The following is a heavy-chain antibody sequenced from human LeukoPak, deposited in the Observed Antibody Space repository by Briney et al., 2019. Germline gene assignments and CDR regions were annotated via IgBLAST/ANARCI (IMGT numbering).Heavy chain of an antibody. CDR2: ISSSSSYI. CDR1: GFTFSSYS. D-gene: IGHD6-19*01. CDR3: ARGSSGWTVDY. V-gene: IGHV3-21*01. J-gene: IGHJ4*02. Sequence: GGSLRLSCAASGFTFSSYSMNWVRQAQGKGLEWVSSISSSSSYIYYADSVKGRFTISRDNAKNSLYLQMNSLRAEDTAVYYCARGSSGWTVDYWGQGTLVTVSS.